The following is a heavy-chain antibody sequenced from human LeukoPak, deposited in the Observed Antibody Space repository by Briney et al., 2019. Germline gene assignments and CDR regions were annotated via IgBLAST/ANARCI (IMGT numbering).Heavy chain of an antibody. CDR2: IYSGGST. CDR3: ARDGIAAAGTRPNWFDP. V-gene: IGHV3-53*01. Sequence: GGSLRLSCAASGFTVSSNYMSWVRQAPGKGLEWVSVIYSGGSTYYADSVKGRFTISRDNSKNTLYLQMNSLRAEDTAVYYCARDGIAAAGTRPNWFDPWGQGTLVTVSS. D-gene: IGHD6-13*01. CDR1: GFTVSSNY. J-gene: IGHJ5*02.